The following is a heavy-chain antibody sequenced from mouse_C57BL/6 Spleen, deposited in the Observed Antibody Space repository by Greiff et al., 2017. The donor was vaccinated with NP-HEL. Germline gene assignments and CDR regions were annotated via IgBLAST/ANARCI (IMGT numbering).Heavy chain of an antibody. CDR1: GYTFTSYW. J-gene: IGHJ3*01. CDR3: ARGHYYGSSPWFAD. CDR2: INPSNGGT. D-gene: IGHD1-1*01. Sequence: QVQLKQPGTELVKPGASVKLSCTASGYTFTSYWMHWVKQRPGQGLEWIGNINPSNGGTNYNEKFKSKATLTVAKSSSTAYMQLSSLTSEDSAVYYCARGHYYGSSPWFADWGQGTLVTVSA. V-gene: IGHV1-53*01.